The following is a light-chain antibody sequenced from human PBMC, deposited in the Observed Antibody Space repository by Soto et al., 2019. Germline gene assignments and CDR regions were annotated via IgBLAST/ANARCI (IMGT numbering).Light chain of an antibody. Sequence: DIQMTQSPSFLSVAVGDRVSITCRASQNIGTYLNWYKQRPGEAPKLLIYSASSLQSGVPPRFTGSGSETDFTLTITSLQREDFATYFCQQSYSSVTFGPGTKVGIE. CDR3: QQSYSSVT. J-gene: IGKJ4*01. V-gene: IGKV1-39*01. CDR1: QNIGTY. CDR2: SAS.